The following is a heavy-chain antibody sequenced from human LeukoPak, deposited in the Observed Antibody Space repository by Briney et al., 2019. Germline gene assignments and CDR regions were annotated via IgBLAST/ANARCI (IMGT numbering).Heavy chain of an antibody. CDR1: GGSFSGYY. CDR3: ARGQRRDGYNQGVTQ. Sequence: PSETLSLTCAVYGGSFSGYYWSWIRQPPGKGLGWIGEINHSGSTNYNPSLKGRVTISVDTSKNQFSLKLSSVTAADTAVYYCARGQRRDGYNQGVTQWGQGTLVIVSS. J-gene: IGHJ4*02. CDR2: INHSGST. V-gene: IGHV4-34*01. D-gene: IGHD5-24*01.